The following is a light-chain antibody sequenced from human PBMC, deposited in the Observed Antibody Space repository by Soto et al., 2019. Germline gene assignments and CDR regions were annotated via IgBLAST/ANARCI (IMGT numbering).Light chain of an antibody. J-gene: IGLJ1*01. CDR1: SSDVGGYNY. V-gene: IGLV2-8*01. CDR2: EVS. Sequence: QSVLTQPPSASGSPGQSVTISCTGTSSDVGGYNYVSWYQQHPGKAPKLMIYEVSKRPSGVPDRFSGSKSGNTASLTVSGLQAEDEADYYCCSFTSGNTAYVFGTGTKVTVL. CDR3: CSFTSGNTAYV.